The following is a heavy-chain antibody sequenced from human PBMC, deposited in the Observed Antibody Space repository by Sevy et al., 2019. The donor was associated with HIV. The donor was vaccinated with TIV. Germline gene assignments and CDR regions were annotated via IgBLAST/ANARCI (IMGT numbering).Heavy chain of an antibody. CDR3: ERDPGYCSGGSCYYYYYYGMDV. J-gene: IGHJ6*02. CDR2: IWYDGSNK. Sequence: GGSLRLSCAASGFTFSSYGMHWVRQAPGKGLEWVAVIWYDGSNKYYADSVKGRFTISRDNSKNTLYLQMNSLRAEDTAVYYCERDPGYCSGGSCYYYYYYGMDVWGQGTTVTVSS. D-gene: IGHD2-15*01. CDR1: GFTFSSYG. V-gene: IGHV3-33*01.